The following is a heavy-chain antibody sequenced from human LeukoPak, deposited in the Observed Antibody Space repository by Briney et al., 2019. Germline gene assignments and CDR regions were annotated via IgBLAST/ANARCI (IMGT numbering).Heavy chain of an antibody. J-gene: IGHJ4*02. CDR3: ARDRPVSIVIRPHYFDY. V-gene: IGHV3-7*03. CDR1: GFTFSSYW. CDR2: INQNGREK. D-gene: IGHD6-6*01. Sequence: GGALRLSCAASGFTFSSYWMSWVRQGPGKGLEWGANINQNGREKYYVDSVKGRFTISRDNAKHSLYLQMNSLRGEDTAVYYCARDRPVSIVIRPHYFDYWGQGTLVTVSS.